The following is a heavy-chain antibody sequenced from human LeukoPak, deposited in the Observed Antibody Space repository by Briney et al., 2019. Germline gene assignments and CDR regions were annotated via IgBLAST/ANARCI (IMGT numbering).Heavy chain of an antibody. V-gene: IGHV3-21*01. D-gene: IGHD3-3*01. CDR2: ISSSSSYI. CDR1: GFTFSSYS. J-gene: IGHJ6*03. CDR3: ARGVLRFLEWLSHYYYMDV. Sequence: GGSLRLSCAASGFTFSSYSMNWVRQAPGKGLEWVSSISSSSSYIYYADSVKGRFTISRDNSKNTLYLQMNSLRAEDTAVYYCARGVLRFLEWLSHYYYMDVWGKGTTVTVSS.